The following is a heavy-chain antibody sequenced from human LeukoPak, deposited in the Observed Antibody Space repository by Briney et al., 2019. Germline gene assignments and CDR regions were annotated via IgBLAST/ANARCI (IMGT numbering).Heavy chain of an antibody. CDR3: ARDSAGNDY. CDR2: IEQDGSEK. V-gene: IGHV3-7*01. CDR1: GFTFSTYW. J-gene: IGHJ4*02. D-gene: IGHD6-13*01. Sequence: GGTLRLSCAASGFTFSTYWMSWVRQAPGKGLEWVANIEQDGSEKYYVDSVKGRFTISRDNAKNSLYPQMNSLRAEDTAMYYCARDSAGNDYWGQGTLVTVSS.